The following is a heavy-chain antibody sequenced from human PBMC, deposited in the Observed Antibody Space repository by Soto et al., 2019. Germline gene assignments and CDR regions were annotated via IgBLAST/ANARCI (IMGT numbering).Heavy chain of an antibody. V-gene: IGHV3-72*01. D-gene: IGHD3-22*01. CDR3: ARGRYHDGSGWTKFDY. CDR1: GFSLSDHY. Sequence: EVQLVESGGGLVQPGGSLRLSCAASGFSLSDHYMDWVRQAPGKGLEWVGRTRNKANSYTTEYAASVKGRLTISRDESKNSMNLQMTSLQTDDTAVYYCARGRYHDGSGWTKFDYWGQGTLVTVSS. CDR2: TRNKANSYTT. J-gene: IGHJ4*02.